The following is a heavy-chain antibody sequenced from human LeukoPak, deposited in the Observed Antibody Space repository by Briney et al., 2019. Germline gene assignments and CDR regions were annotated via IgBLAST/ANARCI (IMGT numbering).Heavy chain of an antibody. CDR1: GFTFSSYA. D-gene: IGHD2-8*01. V-gene: IGHV3-30-3*01. CDR3: ARVMVQLSFDY. J-gene: IGHJ4*02. CDR2: ISYDGSNK. Sequence: GGSLRHSCAASGFTFSSYAMHWVRQAPGKGLEWVAVISYDGSNKYYADSVKGRFTISRDNSKNTLYLQMNSLRAEDTAVYYCARVMVQLSFDYWGQGTLVTVSS.